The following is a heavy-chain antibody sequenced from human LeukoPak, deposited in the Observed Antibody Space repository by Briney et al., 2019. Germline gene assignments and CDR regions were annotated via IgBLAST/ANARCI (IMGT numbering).Heavy chain of an antibody. J-gene: IGHJ4*02. V-gene: IGHV1-46*01. Sequence: ASVKVSCKASGYTFTSYYMHWVRQAPGQGLEWMGIINPSGGSTSYAQKFQGRVTMTRDTSTSTVYMELSSLRSEDTAVYYCARDTFLTIAVAGTPPEYWGQGTLVTVPS. CDR2: INPSGGST. D-gene: IGHD6-19*01. CDR1: GYTFTSYY. CDR3: ARDTFLTIAVAGTPPEY.